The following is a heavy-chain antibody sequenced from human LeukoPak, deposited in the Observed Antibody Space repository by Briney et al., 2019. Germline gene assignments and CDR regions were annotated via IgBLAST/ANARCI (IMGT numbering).Heavy chain of an antibody. J-gene: IGHJ4*02. CDR3: AKDRDYYDSSGFFDY. CDR1: GFTFSTCA. CDR2: IPYDGSNK. Sequence: GGSLRLSCAASGFTFSTCAMSWVRQAPGKGLEWVAVIPYDGSNKYYADSVKGRFTISRDNSKNTLYLQMNSLRAEDTAVYYCAKDRDYYDSSGFFDYWGQGTLVTVSS. V-gene: IGHV3-30*18. D-gene: IGHD3-22*01.